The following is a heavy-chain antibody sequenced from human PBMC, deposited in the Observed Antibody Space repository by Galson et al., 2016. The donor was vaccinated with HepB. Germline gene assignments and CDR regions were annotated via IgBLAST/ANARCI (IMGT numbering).Heavy chain of an antibody. CDR1: EFSFRNYG. CDR3: AREDPTIAVAALDY. J-gene: IGHJ4*02. D-gene: IGHD6-19*01. Sequence: SLRLSCAASEFSFRNYGMHWVRQAPGKGLEWVAGIWYDGSNKYYADSVKGRFTISRYNSKNTLYLHMGGLRAEDTAVYYCAREDPTIAVAALDYWGRGTVVTVSS. V-gene: IGHV3-33*01. CDR2: IWYDGSNK.